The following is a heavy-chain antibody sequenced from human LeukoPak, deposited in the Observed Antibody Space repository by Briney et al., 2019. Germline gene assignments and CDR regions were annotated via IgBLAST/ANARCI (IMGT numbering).Heavy chain of an antibody. Sequence: PSETLSLTCTVSDGSVSSGGCYWTWIRQHPGKGLEWIGYVYYSGTTYYNPSLKSRVTILVDTSEDQFSLKLSSVTAADTAVYYCARSPIAVDDKEDYYYYYMDVWGKGTTVTVSS. D-gene: IGHD3-9*01. V-gene: IGHV4-31*03. CDR2: VYYSGTT. J-gene: IGHJ6*03. CDR1: DGSVSSGGCY. CDR3: ARSPIAVDDKEDYYYYYMDV.